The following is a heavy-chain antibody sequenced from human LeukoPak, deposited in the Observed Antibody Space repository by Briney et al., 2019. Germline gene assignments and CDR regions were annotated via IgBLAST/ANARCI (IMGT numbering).Heavy chain of an antibody. CDR2: ITSSSNI. Sequence: PGGSLRLSCAASGFTFSSYSMNWVRQAPGKGLEWVSHITSSSNIYYADSVKGRFTISRDNAKNSLYLQMNSLRAEDTAVYYCARQTVFSYYFDYWSQGTLVTVSS. D-gene: IGHD4-17*01. CDR1: GFTFSSYS. V-gene: IGHV3-48*01. CDR3: ARQTVFSYYFDY. J-gene: IGHJ4*02.